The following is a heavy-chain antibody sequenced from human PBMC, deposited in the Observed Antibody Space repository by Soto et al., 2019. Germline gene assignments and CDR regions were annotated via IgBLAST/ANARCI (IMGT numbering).Heavy chain of an antibody. Sequence: ASVKVSCKASGYTFTNYAIHWVRQAPGQRLEWMGWINAGNGNTKYSQKFQGRVTITRDTSASTAYMELSSLRSEDTAVYYCARVEVNYYDSSGYYQGNAFDIWGQGTMVTVS. J-gene: IGHJ3*02. CDR2: INAGNGNT. CDR1: GYTFTNYA. D-gene: IGHD3-22*01. V-gene: IGHV1-3*01. CDR3: ARVEVNYYDSSGYYQGNAFDI.